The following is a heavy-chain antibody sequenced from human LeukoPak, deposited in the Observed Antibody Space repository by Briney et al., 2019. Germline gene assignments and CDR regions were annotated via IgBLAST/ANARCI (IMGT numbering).Heavy chain of an antibody. CDR1: GFTIRNYG. V-gene: IGHV3-30*18. CDR2: GGSYE. CDR3: AKGSGSLLWYGQLKTLDS. D-gene: IGHD2-21*01. Sequence: GGSLRLSCAASGFTIRNYGIHWVRHGPGRGLEWLAAGGSYENYADSVKGRFTISKDNSKNTVSLQMSRLRPEDTGLYYCAKGSGSLLWYGQLKTLDSWGQGTLVTVSS. J-gene: IGHJ4*02.